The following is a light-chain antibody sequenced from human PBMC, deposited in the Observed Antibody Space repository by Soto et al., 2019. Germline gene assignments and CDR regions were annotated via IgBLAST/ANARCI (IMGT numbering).Light chain of an antibody. J-gene: IGKJ4*01. CDR3: QQYHTWPIT. CDR1: QSVGNS. CDR2: GAS. Sequence: EMVMTQSPATLSVSPGEGATLSCRASQSVGNSLAWYQQKPGQAPRLLIYGASTRVTGIPARFSGSGSGTEFTLTISSLQSEDCAIYYCQQYHTWPITFGGGTKVDIK. V-gene: IGKV3-15*01.